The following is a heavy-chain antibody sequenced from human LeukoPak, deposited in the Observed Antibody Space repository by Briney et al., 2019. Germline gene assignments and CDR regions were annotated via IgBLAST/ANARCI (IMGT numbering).Heavy chain of an antibody. D-gene: IGHD4-17*01. CDR1: GGSISSGGYY. CDR2: IYYSGST. CDR3: ARITYGDYRAGGFDY. V-gene: IGHV4-31*03. J-gene: IGHJ4*02. Sequence: PSQTLSLTCTVSGGSISSGGYYWSWIRQHPGKGLEWIGYIYYSGSTYYNPSLKSRVTISVDTSKNQFSLKLSSVTAADTVVYYCARITYGDYRAGGFDYWGQGTLVTVSS.